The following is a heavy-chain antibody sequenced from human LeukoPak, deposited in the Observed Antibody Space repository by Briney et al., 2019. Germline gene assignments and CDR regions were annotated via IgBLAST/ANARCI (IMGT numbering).Heavy chain of an antibody. CDR1: GFTFSSYW. Sequence: GGSLRLSCAASGFTFSSYWMTWVRQAPGKGLEWVANIKQDGSEKYFVDSVKGRFTISRDSAKNSLYLQMNSLRVDDTAVYYCARSRSVVLITPLGYWGQGTLVTVSS. J-gene: IGHJ4*02. D-gene: IGHD3-22*01. CDR2: IKQDGSEK. V-gene: IGHV3-7*01. CDR3: ARSRSVVLITPLGY.